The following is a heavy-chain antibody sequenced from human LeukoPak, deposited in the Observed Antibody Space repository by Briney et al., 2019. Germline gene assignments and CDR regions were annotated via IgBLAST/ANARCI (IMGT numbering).Heavy chain of an antibody. V-gene: IGHV3-30*02. D-gene: IGHD3-3*01. J-gene: IGHJ4*02. Sequence: PGGSLRLSCGASGFSFSDYGMHWVRQAPGKGLEWVAFIRHDGSNNYYADSVKGRFTISRDNSKNTLYLQMNSLRAEDTAVYYCARVEWLSLDYWGQGTLVTVSS. CDR3: ARVEWLSLDY. CDR2: IRHDGSNN. CDR1: GFSFSDYG.